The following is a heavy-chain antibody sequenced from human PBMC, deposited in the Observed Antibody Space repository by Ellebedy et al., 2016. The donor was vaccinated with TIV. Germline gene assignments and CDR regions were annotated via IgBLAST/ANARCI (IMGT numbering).Heavy chain of an antibody. CDR2: ISDSGDTT. V-gene: IGHV3-23*01. CDR1: GFTFSSYG. CDR3: AKVKLNSGGYACLDY. D-gene: IGHD1-26*01. Sequence: GESLKISCAASGFTFSSYGMSWVRQAPGKALEWVSAISDSGDTTNYADSVKGRLTISRDNSKNTLYLQMNSLRVEDTAVYYCAKVKLNSGGYACLDYWGQGTLVTVSS. J-gene: IGHJ4*02.